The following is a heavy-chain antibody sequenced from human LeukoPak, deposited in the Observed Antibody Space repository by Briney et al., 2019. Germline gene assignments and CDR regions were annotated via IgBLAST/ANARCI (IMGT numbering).Heavy chain of an antibody. Sequence: GGSLRLSCAASGFTFSDAWMSWVRQVPGKGLEWVGRTRNKANSYTTEYAASVKGRFTISRDDSKNSLYLQMNSLKTEDTAVYYCARVLGYSGYDLAYWGQGTLVTVSS. CDR3: ARVLGYSGYDLAY. V-gene: IGHV3-72*01. CDR1: GFTFSDAW. J-gene: IGHJ4*02. D-gene: IGHD5-12*01. CDR2: TRNKANSYTT.